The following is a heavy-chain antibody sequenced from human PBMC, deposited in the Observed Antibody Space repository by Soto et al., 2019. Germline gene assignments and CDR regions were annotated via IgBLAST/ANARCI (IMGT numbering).Heavy chain of an antibody. CDR1: GGSITSSSW. CDR2: IYHSGTT. Sequence: SETLSLTCAVSGGSITSSSWWSWVRQPPGKGLEWIGEIYHSGTTKYNPSLKSRVTMSVDKAQNQFSLKLISVTAADTAMYYCATWSSGWTNCDDWGQGMRVTVS. J-gene: IGHJ4*02. D-gene: IGHD6-19*01. CDR3: ATWSSGWTNCDD. V-gene: IGHV4-4*02.